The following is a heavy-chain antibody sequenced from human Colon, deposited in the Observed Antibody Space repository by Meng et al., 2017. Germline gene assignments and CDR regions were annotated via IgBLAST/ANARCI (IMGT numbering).Heavy chain of an antibody. Sequence: EVQLVESGGGVVIPGGSLRLACTASGFTFRTSWMEWVRQVPGKGLMWAYFINGDGTRREYADSVKGRFTISRDNDKNILYLQMNGLRVEDTALYYCGDITSDYWGQGTLVTVSS. CDR1: GFTFRTSW. CDR3: GDITSDY. CDR2: INGDGTRR. V-gene: IGHV3-74*01. D-gene: IGHD3-10*01. J-gene: IGHJ4*02.